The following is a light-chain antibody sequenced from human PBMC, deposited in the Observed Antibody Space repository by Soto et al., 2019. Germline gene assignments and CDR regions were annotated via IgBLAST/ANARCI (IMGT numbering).Light chain of an antibody. Sequence: AIRMTQSPSSFSASTGDRVTITCRASQGISSYLAWYQQKPGKAPKLLIYAASTLQSGVTSRFSGSGSGTDFTLTISCLQSEEFATYYCQQYYSYPITFGQGTRLEIK. CDR1: QGISSY. CDR2: AAS. CDR3: QQYYSYPIT. V-gene: IGKV1-8*01. J-gene: IGKJ5*01.